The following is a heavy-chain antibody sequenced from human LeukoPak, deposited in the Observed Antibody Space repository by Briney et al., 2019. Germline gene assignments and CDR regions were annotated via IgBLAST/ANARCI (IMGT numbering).Heavy chain of an antibody. J-gene: IGHJ4*02. CDR1: GYTFTGYY. CDR2: INPNSGGT. Sequence: ASVKVSCKASGYTFTGYYMHWVRQAPGQGLEWMGWINPNSGGTNYAQKFQGWVTMTRGTSISTAYMELSRLRSDDTAVYYCARGNCDILTGYFVYWGQGTLVTVSS. CDR3: ARGNCDILTGYFVY. D-gene: IGHD3-9*01. V-gene: IGHV1-2*04.